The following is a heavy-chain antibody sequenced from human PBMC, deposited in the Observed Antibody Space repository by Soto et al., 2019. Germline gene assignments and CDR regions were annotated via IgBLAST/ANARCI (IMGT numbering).Heavy chain of an antibody. Sequence: GGSLRLSCAASGSTFSSYWMSWVRQAPGKGLEWVANIKQDGSEKYYVDSVKGRFTISRDNAKNSLYLQMNSLRAEDTAVYYCARGGGYYDSSGYLFLVDYWGQGTLVTVSS. D-gene: IGHD3-22*01. CDR2: IKQDGSEK. J-gene: IGHJ4*02. V-gene: IGHV3-7*03. CDR3: ARGGGYYDSSGYLFLVDY. CDR1: GSTFSSYW.